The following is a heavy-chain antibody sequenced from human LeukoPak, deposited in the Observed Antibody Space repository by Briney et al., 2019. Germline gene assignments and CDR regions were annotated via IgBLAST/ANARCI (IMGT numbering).Heavy chain of an antibody. J-gene: IGHJ5*02. CDR2: IRPMTGDT. V-gene: IGHV1-2*02. CDR3: GRGVQSFDP. Sequence: ASVMVFCKASGYNFRAYYIHWVRQAPGQGLEWLGYIRPMTGDTNYAQKFQDRVTFSMDTSTATAYMELRSLRSDDTAFYYCGRGVQSFDPWGQGTLVTVSS. CDR1: GYNFRAYY.